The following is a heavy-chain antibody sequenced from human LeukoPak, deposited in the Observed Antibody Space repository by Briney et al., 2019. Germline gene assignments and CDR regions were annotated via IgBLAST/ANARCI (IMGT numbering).Heavy chain of an antibody. CDR2: IYSGGST. CDR1: GFTVSSNY. V-gene: IGHV3-66*01. Sequence: GGSLRLSCAASGFTVSSNYMSWVRQAPGKGLEWVSVIYSGGSTYYADSVKGRSTISRDNSKNTLYLQMNSLRAEDTAVYYCARDLITYYYGSGSLDYWGQGTLVTVSS. D-gene: IGHD3-10*01. CDR3: ARDLITYYYGSGSLDY. J-gene: IGHJ4*02.